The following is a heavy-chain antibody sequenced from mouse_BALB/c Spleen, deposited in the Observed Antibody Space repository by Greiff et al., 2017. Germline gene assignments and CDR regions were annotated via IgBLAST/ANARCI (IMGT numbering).Heavy chain of an antibody. Sequence: QVQLQQPGAELVMPGASVKMSCKASGYTFTDYWMHWVKQRPGQGLEWIGAIDTSDSYTSYNQKFKGKATLTVDESSSTAYMQLSSLTSEDSAVYYCAKLREFPYWGQGTLVTVSA. J-gene: IGHJ3*01. CDR3: AKLREFPY. V-gene: IGHV1-69*01. CDR2: IDTSDSYT. D-gene: IGHD2-4*01. CDR1: GYTFTDYW.